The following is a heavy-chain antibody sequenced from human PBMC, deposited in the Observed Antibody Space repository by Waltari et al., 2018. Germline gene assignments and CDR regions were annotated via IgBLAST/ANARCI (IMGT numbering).Heavy chain of an antibody. J-gene: IGHJ4*02. CDR3: ARGHRLPFFDF. V-gene: IGHV1-3*01. CDR2: NNVGIGKS. CDR1: GYTFIAYA. D-gene: IGHD5-18*01. Sequence: QVQLVQSGAEVKKPGASVKVSCKASGYTFIAYAIHWVRQAPGQSPEWMGWNNVGIGKSKYAQMLQGRVTITSDTSASTAYVELSSLTSEDTALYYCARGHRLPFFDFWGKGTLVTVSS.